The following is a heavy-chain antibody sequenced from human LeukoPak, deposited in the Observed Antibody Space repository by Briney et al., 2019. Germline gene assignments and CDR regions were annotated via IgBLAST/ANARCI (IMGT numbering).Heavy chain of an antibody. J-gene: IGHJ5*02. CDR1: GGSISSYY. CDR3: ARGPGYSGYDYWFDP. D-gene: IGHD5-12*01. V-gene: IGHV4-34*01. Sequence: SETLSLTCTVSGGSISSYYWSWIRQPPGKGLEWIGEINHSGSTNYNPSLKSRVTISVDTSKNQFSLKLSSVTAADTAVYYCARGPGYSGYDYWFDPWGQGTLVTVSS. CDR2: INHSGST.